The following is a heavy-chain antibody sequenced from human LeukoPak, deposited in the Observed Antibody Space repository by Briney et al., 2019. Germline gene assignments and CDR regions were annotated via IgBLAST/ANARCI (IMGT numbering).Heavy chain of an antibody. Sequence: GGSLRLSCAASGFIFSSYGMHWVRQAPGKGLEGVEVIWYDGSNKFYADSVKGRFTISRDNSKNTLYLQMNSLRAEDTAVYYCATYGDSRRRDWYFDLWGRGTLVTVSS. V-gene: IGHV3-33*01. CDR3: ATYGDSRRRDWYFDL. J-gene: IGHJ2*01. CDR2: IWYDGSNK. CDR1: GFIFSSYG. D-gene: IGHD4-17*01.